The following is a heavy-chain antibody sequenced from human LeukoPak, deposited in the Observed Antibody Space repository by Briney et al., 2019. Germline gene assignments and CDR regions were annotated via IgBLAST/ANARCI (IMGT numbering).Heavy chain of an antibody. D-gene: IGHD6-13*01. Sequence: SETLSLTCTVSGGSISSYYWSWIRQPPGKGLEWIGYIYYSGSTNYNPSLKSRVTISVDTSKNQFSLKLSSVTAADTAVYYCARVGPQQLGHTYYYYGMDVWGQGTTVTVSS. CDR3: ARVGPQQLGHTYYYYGMDV. CDR1: GGSISSYY. CDR2: IYYSGST. V-gene: IGHV4-59*01. J-gene: IGHJ6*02.